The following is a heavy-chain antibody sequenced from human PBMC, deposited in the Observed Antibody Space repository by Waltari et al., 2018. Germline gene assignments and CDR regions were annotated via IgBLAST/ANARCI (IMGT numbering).Heavy chain of an antibody. CDR3: ARQGSYNYVGGSYRYSLDY. Sequence: QVQLQESGPGLVKPSQPLSLTCTVSGCSITSGPYYWSWIRQPAGQGLEWIGHIYTNGNTNYNPSLKSRVTISRETSKNQFSLNLSSVTAADTAVYYCARQGSYNYVGGSYRYSLDYWGQGTLVTVSS. D-gene: IGHD3-16*02. J-gene: IGHJ4*02. CDR1: GCSITSGPYY. CDR2: IYTNGNT. V-gene: IGHV4-61*09.